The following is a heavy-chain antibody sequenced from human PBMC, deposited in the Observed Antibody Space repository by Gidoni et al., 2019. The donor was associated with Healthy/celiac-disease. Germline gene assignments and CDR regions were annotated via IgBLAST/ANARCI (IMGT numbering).Heavy chain of an antibody. D-gene: IGHD1-26*01. CDR3: TLLLGATTPVDY. Sequence: EVQLVESGGGLVKPGGSLRLSCAASGFTFSNAWMSWVRQAPGKGLEWVVRIKSKSDGGTTDYAAPVKGRFTISRDDSKNTLYLQMNSMKTEDTAVYYCTLLLGATTPVDYWGQGTLVTVSS. J-gene: IGHJ4*02. CDR2: IKSKSDGGTT. V-gene: IGHV3-15*01. CDR1: GFTFSNAW.